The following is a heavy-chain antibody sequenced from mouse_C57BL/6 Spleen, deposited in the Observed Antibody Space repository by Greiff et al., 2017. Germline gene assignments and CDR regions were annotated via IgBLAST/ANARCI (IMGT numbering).Heavy chain of an antibody. V-gene: IGHV5-15*01. CDR3: ARLNYGNAMDY. CDR1: GFTFSDYG. D-gene: IGHD1-1*01. Sequence: EVKLQESGGGLVQPGGSLKLSCAASGFTFSDYGMAWVRQAPRKGPEWVAFISNLAYSIYYADTVTGRFTISRENAKNTLYLEMSSLRSEDTAMYYCARLNYGNAMDYWGQGTSVTVSS. J-gene: IGHJ4*01. CDR2: ISNLAYSI.